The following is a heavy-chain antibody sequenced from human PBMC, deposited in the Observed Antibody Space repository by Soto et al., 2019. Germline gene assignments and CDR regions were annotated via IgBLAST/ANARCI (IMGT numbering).Heavy chain of an antibody. CDR2: LYGSGGGI. J-gene: IGHJ4*02. Sequence: EVQLLESGGGLVQPGGSLRLSCAASGFTFSSYAMIWIRQVPGKGLEWVSGLYGSGGGIHYADSVKGRFTISRDNSKNTLYLQMNSLRAEDTAVYYCARHIVVVTANYFDYWGQGTLVTVSS. D-gene: IGHD2-21*02. V-gene: IGHV3-23*01. CDR1: GFTFSSYA. CDR3: ARHIVVVTANYFDY.